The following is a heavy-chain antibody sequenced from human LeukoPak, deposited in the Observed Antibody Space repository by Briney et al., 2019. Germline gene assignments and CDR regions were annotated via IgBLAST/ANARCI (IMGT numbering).Heavy chain of an antibody. CDR1: GGSIISSDYH. Sequence: SETLSLTCTVSGGSIISSDYHWGWVRQPPGKGLEWIGTISYSGNTDYNPSLRSRVTISVDTSRNQFSLKLSSVTAADTALYYCARIDTVVLPSTMFDYWGQGTLVTVSS. CDR2: ISYSGNT. J-gene: IGHJ4*02. V-gene: IGHV4-39*01. CDR3: ARIDTVVLPSTMFDY. D-gene: IGHD2-2*01.